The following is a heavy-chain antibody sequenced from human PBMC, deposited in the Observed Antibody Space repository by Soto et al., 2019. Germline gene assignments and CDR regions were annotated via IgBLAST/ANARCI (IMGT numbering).Heavy chain of an antibody. D-gene: IGHD5-12*01. J-gene: IGHJ4*02. Sequence: SETLSLTCTVSGDSITSNSYFWAWIRQPPGKGLEWIGSIYYSGTTYYNPSLKSRVTISVDTSMNQFSLKLRSVSAADTAVYYCARLGRWLQALDSWGQGTLVTVSS. V-gene: IGHV4-39*01. CDR1: GDSITSNSYF. CDR2: IYYSGTT. CDR3: ARLGRWLQALDS.